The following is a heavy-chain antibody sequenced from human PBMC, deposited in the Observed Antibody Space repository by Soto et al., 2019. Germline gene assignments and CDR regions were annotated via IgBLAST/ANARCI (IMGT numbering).Heavy chain of an antibody. CDR1: GFTFSAFA. CDR3: TRAPSLTLLHDH. Sequence: GGSLRLSCAASGFTFSAFAMHWVRLAPGRGLEYVSAISNSGDGTYYANSVKGRFIISRDNSKNTLFLHMDSLRSDDMAMYFCTRAPSLTLLHDHWGQGTLVTVSS. CDR2: ISNSGDGT. V-gene: IGHV3-64*01. D-gene: IGHD3-9*01. J-gene: IGHJ4*02.